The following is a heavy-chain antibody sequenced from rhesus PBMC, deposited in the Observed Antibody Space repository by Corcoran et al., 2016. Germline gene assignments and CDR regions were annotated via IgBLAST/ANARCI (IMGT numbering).Heavy chain of an antibody. CDR1: GYSISSAYG. J-gene: IGHJ4*01. V-gene: IGHV4-127*01. CDR2: IGGNSGSP. Sequence: QVQLQESGPGLVKPSETLSLTCAVSGYSISSAYGWSWIRQPPGKGLEWIGYIGGNSGSPNYNPSLKSRVTISRDTSKNQFSLKVNSVTVADTAVYYCARHLGYNYGACDYWGQGLLVTVSS. D-gene: IGHD5-36*01. CDR3: ARHLGYNYGACDY.